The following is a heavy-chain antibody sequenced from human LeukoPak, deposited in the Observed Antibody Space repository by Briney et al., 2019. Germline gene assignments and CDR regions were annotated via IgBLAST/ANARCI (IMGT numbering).Heavy chain of an antibody. CDR2: INPNSGGT. CDR1: GYTFTGYY. J-gene: IGHJ4*02. Sequence: GASVKVSCKASGYTFTGYYMHWVRQPPGQGLEWMGRINPNSGGTNYAQKFQGRVTMTRDTSISTAYLELSRLRSDDTAVYYCARDPSGYYMGTDYWGQGTLVTVSS. CDR3: ARDPSGYYMGTDY. D-gene: IGHD3-9*01. V-gene: IGHV1-2*06.